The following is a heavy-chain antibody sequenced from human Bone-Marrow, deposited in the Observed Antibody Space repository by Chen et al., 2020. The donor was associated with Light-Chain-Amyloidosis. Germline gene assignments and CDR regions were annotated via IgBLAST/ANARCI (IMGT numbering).Heavy chain of an antibody. D-gene: IGHD3-22*01. CDR1: GFTFGSYA. CDR2: ISGSGGST. Sequence: EVQLVESGGGLVQPGGSLRLSCAASGFTFGSYAMSWVRQAPGKGLEWVSAISGSGGSTYYADSVKGRFTISRDNSKNTLYLQMNSLRAEDTAVYYCAKDRLKTYYYDSSGYSGAFDIWGQGTMVTVSS. V-gene: IGHV3-23*04. CDR3: AKDRLKTYYYDSSGYSGAFDI. J-gene: IGHJ3*02.